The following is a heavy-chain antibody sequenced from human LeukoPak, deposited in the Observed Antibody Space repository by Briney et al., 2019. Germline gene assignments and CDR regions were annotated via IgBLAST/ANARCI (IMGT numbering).Heavy chain of an antibody. J-gene: IGHJ4*02. CDR3: AREYYDYVWGSYGGIFDY. CDR1: GYTFTGYY. V-gene: IGHV1-2*02. CDR2: INPNSGGT. D-gene: IGHD3-16*01. Sequence: RASVKVSCKASGYTFTGYYMHWVRQAPGQGLEWMGWINPNSGGTNYAQKFRGRVTMTRDTSISTAYMELSRLRSDDTAVYYCAREYYDYVWGSYGGIFDYWGQGTLVTVSS.